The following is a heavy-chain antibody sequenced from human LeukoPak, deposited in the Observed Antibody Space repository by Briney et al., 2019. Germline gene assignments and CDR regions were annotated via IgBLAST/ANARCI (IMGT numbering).Heavy chain of an antibody. CDR1: GGSFSGYY. CDR2: IYHSGST. Sequence: PSETLSLTCAVYGGSFSGYYWSWIRQPPGKGLEWIGEIYHSGSTNYNPSLKSRVTISVDTSNNQLSLKVNSVTAADTAMYYCVKSNSRYQPWTLDIWGRGTMVTVSS. D-gene: IGHD2-2*01. V-gene: IGHV4-34*01. J-gene: IGHJ3*02. CDR3: VKSNSRYQPWTLDI.